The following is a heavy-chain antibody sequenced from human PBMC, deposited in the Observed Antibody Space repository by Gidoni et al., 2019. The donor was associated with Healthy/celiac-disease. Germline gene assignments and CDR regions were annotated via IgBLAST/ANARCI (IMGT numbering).Heavy chain of an antibody. CDR2: IYYSGST. J-gene: IGHJ4*02. Sequence: QVQLQESGPRLVKPSETLSPTCTVSGGSVSSGSYYWSWFRQPPGKGLDWIGYIYYSGSTNYNPSLKSRVTISVDTSKNQFSLKLNSVTAADTAVYYCARGARARSMAFDYWGQGTLVTVSS. CDR3: ARGARARSMAFDY. V-gene: IGHV4-61*01. D-gene: IGHD3-10*01. CDR1: GGSVSSGSYY.